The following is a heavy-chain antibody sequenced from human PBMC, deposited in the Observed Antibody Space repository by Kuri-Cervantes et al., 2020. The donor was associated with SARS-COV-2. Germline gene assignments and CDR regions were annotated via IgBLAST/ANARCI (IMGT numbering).Heavy chain of an antibody. Sequence: GESLKISCAASGFTFSRYSINWVRQAPGKGLEWFSSISSSSSYIYYADSVKGRFTITRDNAKNSLYLQMNSLRAKDTAVYYCASRPPPGELGELRVSGMWSDALDIWGQGTMVTVSS. J-gene: IGHJ3*02. V-gene: IGHV3-21*01. CDR3: ASRPPPGELGELRVSGMWSDALDI. CDR2: ISSSSSYI. D-gene: IGHD1-26*01. CDR1: GFTFSRYS.